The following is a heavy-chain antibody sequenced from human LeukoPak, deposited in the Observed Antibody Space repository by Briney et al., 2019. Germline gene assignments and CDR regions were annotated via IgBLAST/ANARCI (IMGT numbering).Heavy chain of an antibody. CDR3: AKATKWELLRAFDI. J-gene: IGHJ3*02. CDR1: GFTFDDYA. V-gene: IGHV3-9*03. CDR2: ISWNSGSI. D-gene: IGHD1-26*01. Sequence: GRSLRLSCAASGFTFDDYAMHWVRQAPGKGLEGVSGISWNSGSIGYADSVKGRFTISRDNAKNSLYLQMNSLRAEDMALYYCAKATKWELLRAFDIWGQGTMVTVSS.